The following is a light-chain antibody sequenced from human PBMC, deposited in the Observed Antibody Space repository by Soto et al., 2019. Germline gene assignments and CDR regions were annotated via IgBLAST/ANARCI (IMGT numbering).Light chain of an antibody. CDR1: SSDVGSYNL. CDR3: CSYAGSSTFRV. Sequence: QSALTQPASVSGSLGQSISISCTGTSSDVGSYNLVSWYQQHPGKAPKLMIYEVTKLPSGVSNRFSGSKSGNTASLTISGLQAEDEADYYCCSYAGSSTFRVFGGGTKLTVL. V-gene: IGLV2-23*02. CDR2: EVT. J-gene: IGLJ3*02.